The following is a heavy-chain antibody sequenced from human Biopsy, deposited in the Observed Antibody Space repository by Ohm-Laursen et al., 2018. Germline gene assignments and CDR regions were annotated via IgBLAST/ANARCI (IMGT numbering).Heavy chain of an antibody. Sequence: SLRLSCTTSGFTFNDYAMHWVRQAPGKGLEWVSGISWNSNNIVYADSVKGRFTISRDNARNSLYLQIKSLRTEDTAFYYCAKDTFADLRGPSGWYGVDYWGQGTMVTVSS. V-gene: IGHV3-9*01. J-gene: IGHJ4*02. CDR1: GFTFNDYA. D-gene: IGHD6-19*01. CDR2: ISWNSNNI. CDR3: AKDTFADLRGPSGWYGVDY.